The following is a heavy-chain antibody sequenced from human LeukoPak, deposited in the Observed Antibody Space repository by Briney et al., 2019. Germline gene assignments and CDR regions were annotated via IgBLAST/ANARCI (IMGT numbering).Heavy chain of an antibody. D-gene: IGHD6-19*01. Sequence: ETLSLTCAVYGGSFSGYYWSWIRQPPGKGLEWIGEINHSGSTNYNPSLKSRVTISVDTSKNQFSLKLSSVTAADTAVYYCARRSLLVAGSAFDIWGQGTMVTVSS. CDR2: INHSGST. CDR3: ARRSLLVAGSAFDI. V-gene: IGHV4-34*01. CDR1: GGSFSGYY. J-gene: IGHJ3*02.